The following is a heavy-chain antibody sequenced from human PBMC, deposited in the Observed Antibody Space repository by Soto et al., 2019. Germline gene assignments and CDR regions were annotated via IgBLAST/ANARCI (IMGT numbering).Heavy chain of an antibody. CDR2: ISGSGGSA. D-gene: IGHD3-16*01. V-gene: IGHV3-23*01. CDR1: GFTFRSYA. J-gene: IGHJ4*02. Sequence: GGSLRLSCLASGFTFRSYAMTWVRQGPGRGLEWVSAISGSGGSAFSADSVKGRFTISRDNSKNTLFLQMNSLRAEDTALYYCAISQDRGGRTTFIHWGQGTQVTVSS. CDR3: AISQDRGGRTTFIH.